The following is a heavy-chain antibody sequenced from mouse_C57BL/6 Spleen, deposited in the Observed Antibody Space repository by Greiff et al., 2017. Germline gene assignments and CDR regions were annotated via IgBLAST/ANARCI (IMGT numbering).Heavy chain of an antibody. CDR1: GYTFTDYY. V-gene: IGHV1-76*01. CDR2: IYPGSGNT. Sequence: QVQLQQSGAELVRPGASVKLSCKASGYTFTDYYINWVKQRPGQGLEWIAKIYPGSGNTYYNEKFKGKATLTAEKSSSTAYMQLRSLTSEDSAVYFGAVHYGGRGGYALDYWGQGTTLTVSS. CDR3: AVHYGGRGGYALDY. J-gene: IGHJ4*01. D-gene: IGHD1-1*01.